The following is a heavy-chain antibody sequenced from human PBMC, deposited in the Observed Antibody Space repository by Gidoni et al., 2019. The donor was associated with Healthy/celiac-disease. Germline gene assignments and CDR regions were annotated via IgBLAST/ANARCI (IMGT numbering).Heavy chain of an antibody. J-gene: IGHJ4*02. CDR3: AKDWGGIVATSNYFDY. D-gene: IGHD5-12*01. Sequence: EVQLLESGGGLVQPGGSLRLSCAASGFTVSSYAMSWVRQAPGKGLEWVSAISGSGGSTYYADSVKGRFTISRDNSKNTLYLQMNSLRAEDTAVYYCAKDWGGIVATSNYFDYWGQGTLVTVSS. CDR2: ISGSGGST. CDR1: GFTVSSYA. V-gene: IGHV3-23*01.